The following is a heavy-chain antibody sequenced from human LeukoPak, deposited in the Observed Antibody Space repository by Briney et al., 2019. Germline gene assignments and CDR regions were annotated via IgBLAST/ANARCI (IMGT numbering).Heavy chain of an antibody. CDR2: INSDGSST. CDR1: GFTFSSYW. D-gene: IGHD3-10*01. V-gene: IGHV3-74*01. J-gene: IGHJ3*02. Sequence: RAGGSLRLSCAASGFTFSSYWMHWVRQVPGKGLVWVSRINSDGSSTSYADSVKGRFTISRDNAKNTLYVQKNSLRAEDTAVYYCSTGSGHAFDIWGRGTMVTVSS. CDR3: STGSGHAFDI.